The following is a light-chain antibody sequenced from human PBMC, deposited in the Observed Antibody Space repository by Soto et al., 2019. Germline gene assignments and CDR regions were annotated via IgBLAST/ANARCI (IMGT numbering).Light chain of an antibody. J-gene: IGKJ2*01. V-gene: IGKV3-15*01. CDR2: SAS. CDR1: QNVDTN. CDR3: QQYYNWPPYT. Sequence: EVVMTQSPATLSVSPGDRATPSCRASQNVDTNVACYQQQPGQAPRLLVHSASTRATGIPTRFTGIGSGTDFTLTISGLQSDDFAVYYCQQYYNWPPYTFGQGTKVDIK.